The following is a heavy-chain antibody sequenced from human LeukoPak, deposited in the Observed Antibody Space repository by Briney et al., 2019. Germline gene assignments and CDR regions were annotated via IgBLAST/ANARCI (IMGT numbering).Heavy chain of an antibody. CDR2: IYHSGST. CDR3: ARVFRRYSSSWYADY. V-gene: IGHV4-4*02. J-gene: IGHJ4*02. D-gene: IGHD6-13*01. CDR1: GGSISSSNW. Sequence: PSETLSLTCAVSGGSISSSNWWGWVRQPPGKGLEWIGEIYHSGSTNYNPSLKSRVTISVDKSKNQFSLKLSSVTAADTAVYYCARVFRRYSSSWYADYWGQGTLVTVSS.